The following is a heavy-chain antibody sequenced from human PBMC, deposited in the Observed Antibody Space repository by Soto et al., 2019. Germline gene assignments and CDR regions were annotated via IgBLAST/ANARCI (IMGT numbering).Heavy chain of an antibody. CDR2: ISWDGGST. D-gene: IGHD6-6*01. Sequence: PGGSLRLSCAASGFTFDDYTMHWVRQAPGKGLEWVSLISWDGGSTYYADSVKGRFTISRDNSKNSLYLQMNSLRTEDTALYYCAKEIMPIAARNDAFEIWGQGTMVTVSS. J-gene: IGHJ3*02. CDR1: GFTFDDYT. CDR3: AKEIMPIAARNDAFEI. V-gene: IGHV3-43*01.